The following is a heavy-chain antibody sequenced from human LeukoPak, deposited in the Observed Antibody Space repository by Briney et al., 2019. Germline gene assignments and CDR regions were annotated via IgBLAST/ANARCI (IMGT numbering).Heavy chain of an antibody. CDR2: ISSSGSTI. CDR3: ARDAFYGDYPDY. V-gene: IGHV3-11*04. Sequence: GGSLRLSCAASGFTFSDYYMSWVRQAPGKGLEWVSYISSSGSTIYYADSVKGRFTISRDNAKNSLYLQMNSLRAEDTAVYYCARDAFYGDYPDYWGQGTLVTVSS. D-gene: IGHD4-17*01. CDR1: GFTFSDYY. J-gene: IGHJ4*02.